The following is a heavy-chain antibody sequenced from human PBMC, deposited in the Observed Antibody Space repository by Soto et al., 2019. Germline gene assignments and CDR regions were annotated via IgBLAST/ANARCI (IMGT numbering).Heavy chain of an antibody. CDR2: IWYDGSNK. V-gene: IGHV3-33*01. J-gene: IGHJ3*02. D-gene: IGHD3-3*01. Sequence: PGGSLRLSCAASGFTFSSYGMHWVRQAPGKGLEWVAVIWYDGSNKYYADSVKGRFTISRDNSKNTLYLQMNSLRAEDTAVYYCARSHLYYDFWRGYPTDGAFDIWGQGTMVTVSS. CDR1: GFTFSSYG. CDR3: ARSHLYYDFWRGYPTDGAFDI.